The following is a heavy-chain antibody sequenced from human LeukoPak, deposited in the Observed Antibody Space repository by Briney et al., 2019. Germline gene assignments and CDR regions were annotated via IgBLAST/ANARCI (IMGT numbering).Heavy chain of an antibody. CDR3: VREILYCSGGSCYRGPFDN. CDR2: INHSGST. J-gene: IGHJ4*02. Sequence: SETLSLTCAVYGGSFSGYYWSWIRQPPGKGLEWIGEINHSGSTNYNPSLKSRVTIPVDTSKNQFSLKLSSVTAADTAVYYCVREILYCSGGSCYRGPFDNWGQGTLVTVSA. CDR1: GGSFSGYY. D-gene: IGHD2-15*01. V-gene: IGHV4-34*01.